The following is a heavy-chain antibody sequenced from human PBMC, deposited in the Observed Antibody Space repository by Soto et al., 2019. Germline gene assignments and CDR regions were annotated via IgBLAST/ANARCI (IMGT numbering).Heavy chain of an antibody. Sequence: QVQVVQSGAEVKKPGSSVKVSCKASGDTFYNYAISWVRQAPGRGLEWMGGLIPIFGTANYAHKFQGRVTITADESARTAYMELSSVRSEDTAVYYCARTYSSASWGRYSYYYYGMDVWGQGTTVTVSS. V-gene: IGHV1-69*01. CDR1: GDTFYNYA. CDR3: ARTYSSASWGRYSYYYYGMDV. CDR2: LIPIFGTA. D-gene: IGHD6-6*01. J-gene: IGHJ6*02.